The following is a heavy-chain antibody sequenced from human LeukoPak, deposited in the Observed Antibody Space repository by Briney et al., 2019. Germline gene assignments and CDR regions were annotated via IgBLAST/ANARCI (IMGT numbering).Heavy chain of an antibody. J-gene: IGHJ4*02. V-gene: IGHV3-74*01. Sequence: GGSLRLSCAASGFTFSSYWMHWVRQAPGKGLVWVSRINSDGSSTSYADSVKGRFTISRDNAKNSLYLQMNSLRAEDTAVYYCARDFTEGFGVVIDYWGQGTLVTVSS. D-gene: IGHD3-3*01. CDR1: GFTFSSYW. CDR2: INSDGSST. CDR3: ARDFTEGFGVVIDY.